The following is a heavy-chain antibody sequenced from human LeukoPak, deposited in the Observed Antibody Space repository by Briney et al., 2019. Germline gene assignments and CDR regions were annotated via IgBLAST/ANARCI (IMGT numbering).Heavy chain of an antibody. Sequence: GESLTLSCGASGFTFSSYSMNWIRQAPGKGLEWISSISTSSSYIYYADSVKGRLTISRDNAKNSLYLQMNSLRAEDTAVYYCARGGRIVVVPAAIPHYYYYMDVWGKGTTVTVSS. V-gene: IGHV3-21*01. D-gene: IGHD2-2*01. CDR1: GFTFSSYS. CDR3: ARGGRIVVVPAAIPHYYYYMDV. J-gene: IGHJ6*03. CDR2: ISTSSSYI.